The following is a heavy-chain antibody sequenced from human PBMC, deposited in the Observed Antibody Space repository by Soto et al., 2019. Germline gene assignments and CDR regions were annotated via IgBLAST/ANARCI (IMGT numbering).Heavy chain of an antibody. CDR2: INPNSGGT. J-gene: IGHJ6*02. CDR3: ARAPPYYYDSSGYYYVGGMDV. Sequence: ASVKVSCKTSGYTFTRYGISWVRQAPGQGLEWMGWINPNSGGTNYAQKFQGWVTMTRDTSISTAYMELSRLRSDDTAVYYCARAPPYYYDSSGYYYVGGMDVWGQGTTVTVSS. D-gene: IGHD3-22*01. V-gene: IGHV1-2*04. CDR1: GYTFTRYG.